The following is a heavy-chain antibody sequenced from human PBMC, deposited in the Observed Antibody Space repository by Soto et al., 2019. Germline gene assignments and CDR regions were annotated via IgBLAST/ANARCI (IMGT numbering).Heavy chain of an antibody. CDR1: GYTFTSYY. Sequence: ASVKVSCKASGYTFTSYYMHWVRQAPGQGLEWMGIINPSGGSTSYAQKFQGRVTMTRDTSTSTVYMELSSLRSEDTAVYYCARSPVPPSKTTGYSGSYYMGYPRLSMDVWGQGTTVTVSS. CDR2: INPSGGST. D-gene: IGHD1-26*01. V-gene: IGHV1-46*01. CDR3: ARSPVPPSKTTGYSGSYYMGYPRLSMDV. J-gene: IGHJ6*02.